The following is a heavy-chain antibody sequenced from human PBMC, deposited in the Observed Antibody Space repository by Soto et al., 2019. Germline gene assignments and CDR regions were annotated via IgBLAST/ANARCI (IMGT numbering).Heavy chain of an antibody. Sequence: QVHLQESGPGLVKPSQTLSLTCSVSGDSMTTIGYYWSWVRQHPGKGLEWIGYIYHTVSTYYNPSLKSRVTISLDTSKQQFSLNLTSVTAADTAVYYCSRLRDTYFFDSWGQGTLVTVSS. CDR3: SRLRDTYFFDS. CDR1: GDSMTTIGYY. J-gene: IGHJ4*02. V-gene: IGHV4-31*03. CDR2: IYHTVST. D-gene: IGHD3-10*01.